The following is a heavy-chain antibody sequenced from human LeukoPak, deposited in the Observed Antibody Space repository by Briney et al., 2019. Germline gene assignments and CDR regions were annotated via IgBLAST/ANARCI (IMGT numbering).Heavy chain of an antibody. J-gene: IGHJ6*03. Sequence: ASVKVSCKASGGTFSNYAISWVRQAPGQGLEWMGGIIPIFGTANYAQKFQGRVTITTDESTSTAYMELSSLRSEDTAVYYCARVSVVPAAGRYYYYYMDVWGKGTTVTVSS. V-gene: IGHV1-69*05. CDR1: GGTFSNYA. CDR3: ARVSVVPAAGRYYYYYMDV. CDR2: IIPIFGTA. D-gene: IGHD2-2*01.